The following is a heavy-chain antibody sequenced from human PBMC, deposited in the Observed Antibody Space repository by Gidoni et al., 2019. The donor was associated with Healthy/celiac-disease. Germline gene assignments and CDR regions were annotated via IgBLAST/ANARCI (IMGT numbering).Heavy chain of an antibody. V-gene: IGHV4-39*01. D-gene: IGHD4-4*01. CDR2: IYYSGST. CDR3: ARQATVNLRPTDWFDP. CDR1: GGSISSSSYY. J-gene: IGHJ5*02. Sequence: QLQLQESGPGLVKPSETLSLTCTVSGGSISSSSYYWGWIRQPPGKGLEWIGSIYYSGSTYYNPSLKSRVTISVDTSKNQFSLKLSSVTAADTAVYYCARQATVNLRPTDWFDPWGQGTLVTVSS.